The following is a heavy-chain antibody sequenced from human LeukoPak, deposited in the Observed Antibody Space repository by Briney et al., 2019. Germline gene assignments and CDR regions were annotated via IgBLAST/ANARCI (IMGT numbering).Heavy chain of an antibody. CDR1: GFTFSSYW. D-gene: IGHD3-22*01. J-gene: IGHJ5*02. Sequence: GGSLRLSCAASGFTFSSYWMHWVRQAPGKGLVWVSRINSAGSSTGYADPVKGRFTISRDNAKNTLYMQMNSLRAEDTAVYYCAREYYYDSSGYTFDPWGQGTLVTVSS. V-gene: IGHV3-74*01. CDR3: AREYYYDSSGYTFDP. CDR2: INSAGSST.